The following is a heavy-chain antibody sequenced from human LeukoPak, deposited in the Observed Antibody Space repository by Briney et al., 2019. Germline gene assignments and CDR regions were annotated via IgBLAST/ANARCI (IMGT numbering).Heavy chain of an antibody. CDR2: ISGSGGST. CDR1: GFTFSSYG. Sequence: GGSLRLSCAASGFTFSSYGMTWVRQAPGKGLEWVSGISGSGGSTYYADSVKGRFTISRDNSKNTLYLQMNSLRAEDTAIYYCAKDGQPSRSGATFLNWFLINWFDPWGQGTLVTVSS. CDR3: AKDGQPSRSGATFLNWFLINWFDP. V-gene: IGHV3-23*01. D-gene: IGHD2-15*01. J-gene: IGHJ5*02.